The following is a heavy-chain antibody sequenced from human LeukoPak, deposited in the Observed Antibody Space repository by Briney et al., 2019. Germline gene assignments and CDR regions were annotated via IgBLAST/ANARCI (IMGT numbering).Heavy chain of an antibody. CDR1: GFTFSSYA. CDR3: ARGDMVRGHSDY. D-gene: IGHD3-10*01. CDR2: IWYDGSNK. Sequence: GGSLRLSCAASGFTFSSYAMSWVRQAPGKGLEWVAVIWYDGSNKYYADSVKGRFTISRDNSKNTLYLQMNSLRAEDTALYHCARGDMVRGHSDYWGQGTLVTVSS. V-gene: IGHV3-33*08. J-gene: IGHJ4*02.